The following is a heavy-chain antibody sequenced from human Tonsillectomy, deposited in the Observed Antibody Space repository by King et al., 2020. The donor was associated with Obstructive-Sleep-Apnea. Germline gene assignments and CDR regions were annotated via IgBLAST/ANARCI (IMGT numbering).Heavy chain of an antibody. CDR1: GFTFSSYW. J-gene: IGHJ4*02. CDR3: ARGIPAYYYGYEDY. Sequence: QLVQSGGGLVQPGGSLRLSCAASGFTFSSYWMSWVRQAPGKGLEWVANIKQDGSEKYYVDSVKGRFTISRDNAKNSLYLQMNSLRAEDTAVYYCARGIPAYYYGYEDYWGQGTLVTVSS. D-gene: IGHD3-10*01. V-gene: IGHV3-7*03. CDR2: IKQDGSEK.